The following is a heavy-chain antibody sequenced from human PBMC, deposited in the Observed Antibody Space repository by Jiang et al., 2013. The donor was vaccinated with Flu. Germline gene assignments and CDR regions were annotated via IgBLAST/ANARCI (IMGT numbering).Heavy chain of an antibody. D-gene: IGHD5-12*01. J-gene: IGHJ4*02. V-gene: IGHV3-23*01. CDR3: AKGGRLVDY. CDR1: GFTFSTYT. Sequence: AASGFTFSTYTMSWVRQAPGKGLEWVASITDVGVTYYADSVKGRLTISRDNSKNTVYLQMNSLTVDDTAVYYCAKGGRLVDYWGQGYLVTVSS. CDR2: ITDVGVT.